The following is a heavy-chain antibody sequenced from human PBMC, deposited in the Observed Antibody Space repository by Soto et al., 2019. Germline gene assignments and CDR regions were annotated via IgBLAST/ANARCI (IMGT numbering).Heavy chain of an antibody. CDR2: ISAYNGNT. D-gene: IGHD3-3*01. CDR1: GYTFTSYG. Sequence: ASVKVSCKASGYTFTSYGISWVRQAPGQGLEWMGWISAYNGNTNYAQKLQGRVTMTTDTSTSTAYMELRSLRSDDTAVYYCARDRPRVTILGVACYGMDVWGQGTTVTVSS. V-gene: IGHV1-18*04. CDR3: ARDRPRVTILGVACYGMDV. J-gene: IGHJ6*02.